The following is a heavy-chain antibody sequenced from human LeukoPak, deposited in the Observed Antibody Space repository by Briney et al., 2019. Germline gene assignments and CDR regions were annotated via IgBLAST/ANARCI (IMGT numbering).Heavy chain of an antibody. CDR2: ISSSGRTI. J-gene: IGHJ6*02. CDR1: GFTFSSYI. Sequence: GGSLRLSCAASGFTFSSYIMSWVRQAPGKGLEWISYISSSGRTIYYADSVKGRFTISRDNAKNSLYLQMNSLRVEDTAVYYCARGSLTGEYGMDVWGQGTTVTVSS. CDR3: ARGSLTGEYGMDV. D-gene: IGHD1-20*01. V-gene: IGHV3-48*04.